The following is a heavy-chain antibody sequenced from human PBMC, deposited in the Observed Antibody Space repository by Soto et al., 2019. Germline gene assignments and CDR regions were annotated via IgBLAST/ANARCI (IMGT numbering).Heavy chain of an antibody. J-gene: IGHJ4*02. Sequence: PGGSLRLSCAASGFTFSLYGMHWVRQAPGKGLEWVAAIWDDGRRKDYADSVKGRLFISRDNSKNTLYLQLDSLRPEDTAVYYCATWQGSLNFHYWGQGTLVTVSS. CDR1: GFTFSLYG. CDR2: IWDDGRRK. V-gene: IGHV3-33*01. CDR3: ATWQGSLNFHY.